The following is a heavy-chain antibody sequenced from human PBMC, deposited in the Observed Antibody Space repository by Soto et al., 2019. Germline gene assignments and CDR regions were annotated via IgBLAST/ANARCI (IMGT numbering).Heavy chain of an antibody. CDR1: GGSLSSHY. Sequence: PSETLSLTCTASGGSLSSHYWPWIRQPPGKGLEWIGYVYNRGRTNYNPSLKSRVTISEDTSKSQFSLKVNSMTAADTAVYYCARYRREAVAGYTLDNWGQGILVTVSS. V-gene: IGHV4-59*11. J-gene: IGHJ4*02. CDR3: ARYRREAVAGYTLDN. CDR2: VYNRGRT. D-gene: IGHD6-13*01.